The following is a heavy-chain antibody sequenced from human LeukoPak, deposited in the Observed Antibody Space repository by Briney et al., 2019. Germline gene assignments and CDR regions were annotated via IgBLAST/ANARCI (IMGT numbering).Heavy chain of an antibody. CDR1: GGSISSSSYY. CDR2: IYYSGST. V-gene: IGHV4-39*01. D-gene: IGHD2-2*01. CDR3: ARGPHDRYCSSTSCYLIDY. Sequence: PSETLSLTCTVSGGSISSSSYYWGWIRQPPGKGLEWIGSIYYSGSTYYNPSLKSRVTISVDTSKNQFSLKLSSVTAADTAVYYCARGPHDRYCSSTSCYLIDYWGQGTLVTVSS. J-gene: IGHJ4*02.